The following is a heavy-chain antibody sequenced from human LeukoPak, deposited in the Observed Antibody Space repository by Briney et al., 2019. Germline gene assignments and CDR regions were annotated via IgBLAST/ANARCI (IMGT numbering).Heavy chain of an antibody. J-gene: IGHJ3*02. Sequence: GGSLRLSCAASGFTFSSYWMIWVRQAPGKGLEWVANIKQDGSEKHYVDSVKGRFTISRDNAKNSLFLQMNSLRVEDTAVYYCARVDLHYYDSSGYYQDDAFDIWGQGTMVTVSS. V-gene: IGHV3-7*01. CDR1: GFTFSSYW. CDR3: ARVDLHYYDSSGYYQDDAFDI. D-gene: IGHD3-22*01. CDR2: IKQDGSEK.